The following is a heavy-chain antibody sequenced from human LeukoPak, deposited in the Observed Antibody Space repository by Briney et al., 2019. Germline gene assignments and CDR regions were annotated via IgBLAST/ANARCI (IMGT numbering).Heavy chain of an antibody. Sequence: TGGSLRLSCAASGFTFSSYAMSWVRQAPGKGLEWVSAISGSSGSTYYADSVKGRFTISRDNSKNTLYLQMNSLRAEDTAVYYCAKDRVPNYYYDSSGYYYFDYWGQGTPVTVSS. CDR3: AKDRVPNYYYDSSGYYYFDY. CDR2: ISGSSGST. J-gene: IGHJ4*02. CDR1: GFTFSSYA. V-gene: IGHV3-23*01. D-gene: IGHD3-22*01.